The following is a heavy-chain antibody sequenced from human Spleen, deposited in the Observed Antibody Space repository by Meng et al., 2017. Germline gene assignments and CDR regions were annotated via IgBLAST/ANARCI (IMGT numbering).Heavy chain of an antibody. CDR1: GYSISSGYY. Sequence: SETLSLTCTVSGYSISSGYYWGWIRQPPGKGLEWIGSIYHSGSTYYNPSLKSRVTISVDTSKNQFSLKLSSVTAADTAVYYCARRYSGSPTDYWGQGTRVTVSS. V-gene: IGHV4-38-2*02. D-gene: IGHD4-23*01. J-gene: IGHJ4*02. CDR2: IYHSGST. CDR3: ARRYSGSPTDY.